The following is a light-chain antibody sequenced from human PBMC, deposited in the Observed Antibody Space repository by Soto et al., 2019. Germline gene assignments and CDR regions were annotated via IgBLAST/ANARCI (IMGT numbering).Light chain of an antibody. CDR3: SSYAGSRNVI. CDR2: EVS. CDR1: SSDIGGYKY. J-gene: IGLJ2*01. Sequence: QSALTQPPSASGSPGQSVTISCTGTSSDIGGYKYVFWYQQHPGKAPKLLIYEVSQRPSGVPDRFSGSKSGNTASLTVSGLQAEDEADYYCSSYAGSRNVIFGGGTKLTVL. V-gene: IGLV2-8*01.